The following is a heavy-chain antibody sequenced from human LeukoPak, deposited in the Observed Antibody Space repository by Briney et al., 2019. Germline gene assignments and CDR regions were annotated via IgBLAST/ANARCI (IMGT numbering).Heavy chain of an antibody. D-gene: IGHD1-26*01. J-gene: IGHJ4*02. Sequence: SETLSLTCTVSGGSISSGSYYWSWIRQPAGKGLEWIGRIYTSGNTNYNPSLKSRVTISIDTSKNQFSLKLSSVTAADTAVYYCARIRSRKWGFDYWGQGTLVTVSS. CDR1: GGSISSGSYY. CDR3: ARIRSRKWGFDY. V-gene: IGHV4-61*02. CDR2: IYTSGNT.